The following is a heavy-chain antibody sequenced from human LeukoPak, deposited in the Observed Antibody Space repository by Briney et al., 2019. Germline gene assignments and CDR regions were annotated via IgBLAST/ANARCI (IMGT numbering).Heavy chain of an antibody. Sequence: ASVKVSCKASGGTFSSYTISWVRQAPGQGPEWMGRIIPILGIANYAQKFQGRVTITADKSTSTAYMELSSLRSEDTAVYYCARGRHCSSTSCYNYYYYGMDVWGQGTTVTVSS. J-gene: IGHJ6*02. CDR1: GGTFSSYT. V-gene: IGHV1-69*02. CDR3: ARGRHCSSTSCYNYYYYGMDV. CDR2: IIPILGIA. D-gene: IGHD2-2*02.